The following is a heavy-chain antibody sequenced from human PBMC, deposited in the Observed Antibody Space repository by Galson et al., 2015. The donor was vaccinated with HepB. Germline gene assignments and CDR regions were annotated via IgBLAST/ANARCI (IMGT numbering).Heavy chain of an antibody. Sequence: SLRLSCAASGFTVSSNYMSWVRQAPGKGLEWVSVIYSGGSTYYADSVKGRFTISRDNSKNTLYLQMNSLRAEDTAVYYCARGFSSTWPEYYYYMDVWGKGPRSPSP. CDR3: ARGFSSTWPEYYYYMDV. CDR2: IYSGGST. CDR1: GFTVSSNY. V-gene: IGHV3-66*01. D-gene: IGHD2-2*01. J-gene: IGHJ6*03.